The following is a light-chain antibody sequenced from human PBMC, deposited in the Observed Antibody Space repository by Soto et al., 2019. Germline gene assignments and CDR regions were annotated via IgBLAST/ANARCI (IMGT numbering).Light chain of an antibody. J-gene: IGKJ5*01. CDR1: QSISSSF. V-gene: IGKV3-20*01. CDR2: GAS. CDR3: QQYGGSPIT. Sequence: EIVLSQSPATLSLSPGERASLSCGASQSISSSFLAWYQQKPGQAPRLLISGASSRATGIPDRFSGSGSGTDFTLTISRLEPEDFALYFCQQYGGSPITFGQGTRLEI.